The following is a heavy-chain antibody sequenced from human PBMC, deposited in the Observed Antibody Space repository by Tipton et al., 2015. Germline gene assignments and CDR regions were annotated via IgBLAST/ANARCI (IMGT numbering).Heavy chain of an antibody. V-gene: IGHV3-33*01. J-gene: IGHJ6*02. CDR2: IWYDGSDK. CDR3: ARDMYYYYYGMDV. CDR1: GFTFSSYG. Sequence: SLRLSCAASGFTFSSYGMHWVRQAPGKGLEWVAVIWYDGSDKYYADSVKGRFTISRDNSKNTLYLQMSTLRAEDTAVYYCARDMYYYYYGMDVWGQGTTATVSS.